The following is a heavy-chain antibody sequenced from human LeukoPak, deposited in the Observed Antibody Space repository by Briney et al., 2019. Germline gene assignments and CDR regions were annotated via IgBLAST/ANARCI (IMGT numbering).Heavy chain of an antibody. CDR1: GFTFSSYS. Sequence: GGSLRLSCAASGFTFSSYSMNWVRQAPGKGLERVSSISSSSSYIYYADSVKGRFTISRDNAKNSLYLQMSSLRAEDTAVYYCASGPRPYISTSCYPYWGQGTLVTVSS. CDR2: ISSSSSYI. CDR3: ASGPRPYISTSCYPY. J-gene: IGHJ4*02. V-gene: IGHV3-21*01. D-gene: IGHD2-2*01.